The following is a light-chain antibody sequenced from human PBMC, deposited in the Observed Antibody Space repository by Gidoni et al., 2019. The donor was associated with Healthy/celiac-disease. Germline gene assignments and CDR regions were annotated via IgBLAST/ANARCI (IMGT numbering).Light chain of an antibody. J-gene: IGKJ2*01. V-gene: IGKV4-1*01. CDR3: QQYYSTPPYT. Sequence: DIVMTPSPEPLAVSLGERATFNCKSSQSVLYSSNTKNYLAWYQQKPGQPPKLLIYWASTRESGVPDRLSGSGSGTDFTLTISSLQAEDVAVYYCQQYYSTPPYTFGQGTKLEIK. CDR1: QSVLYSSNTKNY. CDR2: WAS.